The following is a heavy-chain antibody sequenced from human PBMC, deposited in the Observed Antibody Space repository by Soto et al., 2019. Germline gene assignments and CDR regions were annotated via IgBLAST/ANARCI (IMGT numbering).Heavy chain of an antibody. J-gene: IGHJ6*02. D-gene: IGHD2-2*01. Sequence: GASVKVSCKASGYTFTSYGISWVRQAPGQGLEWMGWISAYNGNTNYAQKLQGRVTMTTDTSTSTAYMELRSLRSDDTAVYYCASNRYCSSTSCYADPFWYYYGMDVCAQGTTVPVSS. CDR2: ISAYNGNT. CDR1: GYTFTSYG. CDR3: ASNRYCSSTSCYADPFWYYYGMDV. V-gene: IGHV1-18*01.